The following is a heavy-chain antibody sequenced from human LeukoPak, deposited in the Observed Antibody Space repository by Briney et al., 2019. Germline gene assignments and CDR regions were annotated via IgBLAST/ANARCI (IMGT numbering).Heavy chain of an antibody. J-gene: IGHJ4*02. Sequence: PGGSLRLSCAASGFTFNNYAMNWVRQAPGKGLEWVSSISGSGGNTYYADSVKGRFTISRDNSKNTLYLQMNSLRAEDTAVYYCAPRWELLNWGQGTLVTVSS. CDR2: ISGSGGNT. CDR3: APRWELLN. V-gene: IGHV3-23*01. CDR1: GFTFNNYA. D-gene: IGHD1-26*01.